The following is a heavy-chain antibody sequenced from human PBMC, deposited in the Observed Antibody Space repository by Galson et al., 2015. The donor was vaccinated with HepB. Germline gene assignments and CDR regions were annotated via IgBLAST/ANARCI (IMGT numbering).Heavy chain of an antibody. J-gene: IGHJ6*02. D-gene: IGHD1-1*01. CDR1: GFTFSTST. V-gene: IGHV3-21*01. CDR2: MTWSGSYI. Sequence: SLRLSCAASGFTFSTSTMNWVRQAPGKGPEWVSSMTWSGSYISYLDSVRGRFTLSSDNAKKSLYLQMNSLRAEDSAVYYCARLDGPVDVWGQGTTVTVSS. CDR3: ARLDGPVDV.